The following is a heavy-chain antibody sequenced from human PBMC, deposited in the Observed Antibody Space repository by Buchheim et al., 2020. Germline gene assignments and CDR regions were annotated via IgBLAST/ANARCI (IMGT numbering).Heavy chain of an antibody. CDR2: IGSRSSYR. V-gene: IGHV3-21*01. J-gene: IGHJ4*02. Sequence: EVQLVESGGGLVKPGGSLRLSCAASGFTFRSYSMNWVRQAPGKGLEWVSSIGSRSSYRYYADSVKGRFTISRDKAENSLYVQMNSLRAEDTAVYYCARANENYSGFDYWGQGTL. CDR1: GFTFRSYS. D-gene: IGHD1-7*01. CDR3: ARANENYSGFDY.